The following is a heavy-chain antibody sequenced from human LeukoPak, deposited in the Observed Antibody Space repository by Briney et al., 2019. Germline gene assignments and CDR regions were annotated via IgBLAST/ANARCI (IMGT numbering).Heavy chain of an antibody. V-gene: IGHV3-74*01. CDR2: INADGSFI. D-gene: IGHD1-26*01. CDR1: GLTFSSYW. J-gene: IGHJ4*02. Sequence: GGSLRLSCAASGLTFSSYWMHWARQAPGKGLVWVSRINADGSFISYADSVKGRFTISRDNAKNTLYLQMSSLRDEDTAVYYCAGLSGSYYGKYWGQGILVPVSS. CDR3: AGLSGSYYGKY.